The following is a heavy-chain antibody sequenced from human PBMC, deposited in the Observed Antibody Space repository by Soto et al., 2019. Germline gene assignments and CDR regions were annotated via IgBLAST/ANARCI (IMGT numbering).Heavy chain of an antibody. CDR2: ISASSGNT. Sequence: ASVKVSCKASGYTFTSYGISWVRQAPGQGLEWMGWISASSGNTSYAQKIQGRVTMTRDTSTSTVYMELRSLRSEDTAVYYCENDARYSSSDGGYYFDYWGPG. V-gene: IGHV1-18*01. CDR1: GYTFTSYG. D-gene: IGHD6-13*01. J-gene: IGHJ4*02. CDR3: ENDARYSSSDGGYYFDY.